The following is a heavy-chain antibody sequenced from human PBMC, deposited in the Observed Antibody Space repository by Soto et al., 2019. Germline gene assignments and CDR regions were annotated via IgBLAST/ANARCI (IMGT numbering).Heavy chain of an antibody. D-gene: IGHD2-2*01. Sequence: SETLSLTCAVYGGSFSGYYWNWIRQPPGKGLEWIGEINHSGSTNYNPSLKSRVTISVDTSKNQFSLKVSSVTAADTAVYYCARGNGGYYSSTTCQYYMDVWVKGTTVTVSS. V-gene: IGHV4-34*01. CDR1: GGSFSGYY. CDR2: INHSGST. J-gene: IGHJ6*03. CDR3: ARGNGGYYSSTTCQYYMDV.